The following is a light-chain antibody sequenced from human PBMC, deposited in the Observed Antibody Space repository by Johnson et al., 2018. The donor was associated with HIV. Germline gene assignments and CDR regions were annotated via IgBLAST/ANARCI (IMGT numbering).Light chain of an antibody. CDR1: NSNIGNNY. CDR2: ENN. CDR3: GAWDSGLTAGV. J-gene: IGLJ1*01. Sequence: QSVLTQPPSVSAAPGQKVTISCSGSNSNIGNNYVSWYQQVPGTAPKLLIYENNKRPSGIPDRFSGSRSGTSATLDITVLQTGDEADYYCGAWDSGLTAGVFGTGTKVTVL. V-gene: IGLV1-51*02.